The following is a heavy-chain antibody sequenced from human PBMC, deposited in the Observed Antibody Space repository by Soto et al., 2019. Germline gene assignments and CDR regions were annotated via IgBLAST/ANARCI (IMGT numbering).Heavy chain of an antibody. V-gene: IGHV3-11*01. J-gene: IGHJ4*02. CDR2: IIDSGVTI. CDR3: ARVSASGWHINGRDDFDY. Sequence: QVQLVESGGGLVKPGGSLRLSWVASGFTFSNYYMTWIRQAPGKGLESVSYIIDSGVTIYYTDSVKGRFSISRDNAKNSVHLQMNSLGAEDTAVYYCARVSASGWHINGRDDFDYWGRGILVTVSS. CDR1: GFTFSNYY. D-gene: IGHD6-19*01.